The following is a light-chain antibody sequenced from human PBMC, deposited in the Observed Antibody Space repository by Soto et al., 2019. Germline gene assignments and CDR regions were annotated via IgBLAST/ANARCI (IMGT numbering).Light chain of an antibody. CDR1: QYIISH. V-gene: IGKV1-39*01. Sequence: DIQMTQSPSSLSASVGDRVTITCRARQYIISHLNWYQQKPGKAPRLLIYAASNLQSGVPARFSGSGSGTDFTLTISSLQPEDFATYYCQQSYRTPLAFGGGTKVDIK. J-gene: IGKJ4*01. CDR3: QQSYRTPLA. CDR2: AAS.